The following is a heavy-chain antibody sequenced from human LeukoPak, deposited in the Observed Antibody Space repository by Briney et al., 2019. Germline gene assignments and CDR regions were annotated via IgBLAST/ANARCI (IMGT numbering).Heavy chain of an antibody. CDR2: ISAYNGNT. Sequence: GASVKVSCKASGYTFTSYGISWVRQAPGQGLEWMGWISAYNGNTNYAQKLQGRVTMTTDTSTSTAYMELRSLRSEDTAVYYCATTVTTLFAFDIWGQGTMVTVSS. J-gene: IGHJ3*02. CDR3: ATTVTTLFAFDI. CDR1: GYTFTSYG. V-gene: IGHV1-18*01. D-gene: IGHD4-17*01.